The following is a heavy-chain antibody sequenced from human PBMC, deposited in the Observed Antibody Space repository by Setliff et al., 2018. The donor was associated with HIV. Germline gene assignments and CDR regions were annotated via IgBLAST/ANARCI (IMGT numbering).Heavy chain of an antibody. CDR1: GDSISSSIYY. J-gene: IGHJ4*02. V-gene: IGHV4-39*07. D-gene: IGHD6-13*01. CDR3: ARGIAAAEGYFDY. CDR2: IYYTGSP. Sequence: SETLSLTCTVSGDSISSSIYYWGWVRQPPGKGLGWIGGIYYTGSPFYNPSLKSRVTIPVDTSNNQFSLKLSSVTAADTAVYYCARGIAAAEGYFDYWGQGTLVTVSS.